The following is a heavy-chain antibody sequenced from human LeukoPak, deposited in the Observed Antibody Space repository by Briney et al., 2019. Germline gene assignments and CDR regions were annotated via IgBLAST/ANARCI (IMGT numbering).Heavy chain of an antibody. CDR3: ARGHTRYYDFWSEGSKNDY. J-gene: IGHJ4*02. V-gene: IGHV3-30-3*01. D-gene: IGHD3-3*01. CDR2: ISYDGSNK. Sequence: PGRSLRLSCAASGFTFSSYAMHWVRQAPGKGLEWVAVISYDGSNKYYADSVKGRFTISRDNSKNTLYLQMNSLRAEDTAVYYCARGHTRYYDFWSEGSKNDYWGQGTLVTVSS. CDR1: GFTFSSYA.